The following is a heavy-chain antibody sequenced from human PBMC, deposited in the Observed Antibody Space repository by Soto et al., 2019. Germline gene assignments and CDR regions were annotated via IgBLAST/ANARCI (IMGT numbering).Heavy chain of an antibody. Sequence: GASVKVSCKTSGYTFNTYAITWVRQVPGQGLEWMGWISGYNGKTEYAQTHQGRVTVTTDTSTSTAFMELRSLRSDDTAVYYCARDFYSDGSGPSDYWGQGTPVTVSS. CDR3: ARDFYSDGSGPSDY. V-gene: IGHV1-18*04. CDR2: ISGYNGKT. J-gene: IGHJ4*02. D-gene: IGHD6-19*01. CDR1: GYTFNTYA.